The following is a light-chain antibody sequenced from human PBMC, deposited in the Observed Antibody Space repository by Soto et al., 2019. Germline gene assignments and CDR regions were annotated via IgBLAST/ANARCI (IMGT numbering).Light chain of an antibody. Sequence: QSALTQPRSVSGSPGQSVTISCSGTNSDVGGYNSVAWYQQKPGEAPKLLLYSVTKRPSGVPDRFSGSKSGNMASLIISGLQAEDEADYYCATWDDSLFGHVFGTGTKLTVL. CDR3: ATWDDSLFGHV. V-gene: IGLV2-11*01. CDR2: SVT. CDR1: NSDVGGYNS. J-gene: IGLJ1*01.